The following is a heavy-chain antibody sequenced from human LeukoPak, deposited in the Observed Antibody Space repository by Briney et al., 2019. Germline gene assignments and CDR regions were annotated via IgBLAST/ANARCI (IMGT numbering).Heavy chain of an antibody. D-gene: IGHD5-18*01. J-gene: IGHJ4*02. CDR1: GGSISSTSYY. CDR3: ARRAYNYGMYYFDY. Sequence: SETLSLTCTVSGGSISSTSYYWGWIRRPPGKGLEWIGSIYYRGNTYYNPSFESRVTMSVDTSKNQFSLKLSSVTSADTAVYYCARRAYNYGMYYFDYWGQGTLVTVSS. V-gene: IGHV4-39*01. CDR2: IYYRGNT.